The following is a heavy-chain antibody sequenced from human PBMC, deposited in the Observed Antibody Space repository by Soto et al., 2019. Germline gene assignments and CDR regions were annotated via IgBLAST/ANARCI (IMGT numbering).Heavy chain of an antibody. Sequence: TLSLTCTVSGGSISSGDYYWSWIRQPPGKGLEWIGYIYYSGSTYYNPSLKSRVTISVDTSKNQFSLKLSSVTAADTAVYYCARLATGYYDSSGYYYFDYWGQGTLVTVSS. V-gene: IGHV4-30-4*01. D-gene: IGHD3-22*01. CDR3: ARLATGYYDSSGYYYFDY. CDR1: GGSISSGDYY. CDR2: IYYSGST. J-gene: IGHJ4*02.